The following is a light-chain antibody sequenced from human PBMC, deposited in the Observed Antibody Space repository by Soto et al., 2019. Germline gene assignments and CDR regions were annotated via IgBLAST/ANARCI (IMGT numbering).Light chain of an antibody. CDR2: KAS. CDR3: QHYKSYSEA. CDR1: QTISSW. V-gene: IGKV1-5*03. Sequence: DIQMTQSPSTLSGSVGDRVTITCRASQTISSWLAWYQQKPGKAPKLLIYKASTLKNGVPSRFSGSGSGTEFTLTISSLQPDDFATYYCQHYKSYSEAFGQGTKVELK. J-gene: IGKJ1*01.